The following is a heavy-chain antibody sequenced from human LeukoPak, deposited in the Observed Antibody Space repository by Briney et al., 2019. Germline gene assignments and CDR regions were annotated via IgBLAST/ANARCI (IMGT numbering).Heavy chain of an antibody. CDR1: GGSISSYY. Sequence: PSETLSLTCTVSGGSISSYYWSWLRQPPGKGLEWVGYVYYSGSTNYNPSLTSRVTISVGTSKNQFSLKLSSVTAADTAVYYCAREGSGYYDFWSGYHPNWFDHWGQGTLVTVSS. V-gene: IGHV4-59*01. CDR2: VYYSGST. D-gene: IGHD3-3*01. J-gene: IGHJ5*02. CDR3: AREGSGYYDFWSGYHPNWFDH.